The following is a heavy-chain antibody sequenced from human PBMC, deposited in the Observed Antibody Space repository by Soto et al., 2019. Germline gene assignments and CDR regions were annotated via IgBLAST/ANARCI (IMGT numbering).Heavy chain of an antibody. J-gene: IGHJ6*02. CDR2: IKQDGSEK. CDR1: GFTFSSYW. V-gene: IGHV3-7*01. CDR3: ARPPAPYYYYGMDV. Sequence: EVQLVESGGGLVQPGGSLRLSCAASGFTFSSYWMSWVRQAPGKGLEWVANIKQDGSEKYYADSVKGRFTISRDNSKNTLYLQMNSLRAEDTAVYYCARPPAPYYYYGMDVWGQGTTVTVSS.